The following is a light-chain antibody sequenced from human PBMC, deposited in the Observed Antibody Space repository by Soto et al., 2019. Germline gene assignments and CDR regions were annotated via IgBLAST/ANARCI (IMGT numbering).Light chain of an antibody. CDR2: GAS. J-gene: IGKJ2*01. CDR3: QQYGSSVYT. V-gene: IGKV3-20*01. Sequence: EIVLKQSPGTLSLSPGEGASLSCKASQSVYNNYLAWYQHKPGRSPRLLIYGASSRAAGIPDRFSGSGSGTDFTLTITRLEPEDFAIYYCQQYGSSVYTFGQGTKVDIK. CDR1: QSVYNNY.